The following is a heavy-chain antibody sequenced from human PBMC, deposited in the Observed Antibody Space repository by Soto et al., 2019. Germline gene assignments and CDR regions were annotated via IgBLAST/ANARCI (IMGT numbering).Heavy chain of an antibody. CDR1: GFTFSSYA. CDR3: ARGGSGWYKDGMDV. CDR2: ISYDGSNK. V-gene: IGHV3-30-3*01. D-gene: IGHD6-19*01. Sequence: QVQLVESGGGGVQPGRSLRLSCAASGFTFSSYAMHWVRQAPGKGLEWVAVISYDGSNKYHADSVKGRFTISRDNSKNTLYLQMNSLRAEDTAVYYCARGGSGWYKDGMDVWGQGTTVTVSS. J-gene: IGHJ6*02.